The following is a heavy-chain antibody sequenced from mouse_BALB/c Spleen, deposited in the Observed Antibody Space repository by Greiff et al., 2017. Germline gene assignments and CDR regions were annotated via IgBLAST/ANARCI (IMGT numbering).Heavy chain of an antibody. J-gene: IGHJ4*01. D-gene: IGHD1-1*01. CDR1: GFTFSDYY. V-gene: IGHV5-4*02. CDR3: ASSLITTYAMDY. CDR2: ISDGGSYT. Sequence: EVNLVESGGGLVKPGGSLKLSCAASGFTFSDYYMYWVRQTPEKRLEWVATISDGGSYTYYPDSVKGRFTISRDNAKNNLYLQMSSLKSEDTAMYYCASSLITTYAMDYWGQGTSVTVSS.